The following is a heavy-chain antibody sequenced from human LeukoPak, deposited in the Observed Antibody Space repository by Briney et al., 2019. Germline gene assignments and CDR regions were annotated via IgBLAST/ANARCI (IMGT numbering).Heavy chain of an antibody. CDR1: GGSISSYY. Sequence: SSETLSLTCTVSGGSISSYYWSWIRQPPGKGLEWIGYIYNSASTNYNPSLKSRVTISVDTSKNQFSLKLSSVTAADTAVYYCARGDYSLFDYCGQGTLVTVSS. D-gene: IGHD2-15*01. J-gene: IGHJ4*02. V-gene: IGHV4-59*01. CDR2: IYNSAST. CDR3: ARGDYSLFDY.